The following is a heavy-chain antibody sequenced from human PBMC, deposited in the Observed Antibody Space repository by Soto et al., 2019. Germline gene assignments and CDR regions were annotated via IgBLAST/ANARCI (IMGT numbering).Heavy chain of an antibody. CDR1: GGSISSGDYY. Sequence: SETLSLTCTVSGGSISSGDYYWSWIRQPPGKRLVWIGEISQSGSTNYNPSLKSRVSISVDTSKNQFSLNLTSVTAADTAVYYCARAPKVSGSSQTRPDFWGQGALVTVSS. CDR3: ARAPKVSGSSQTRPDF. V-gene: IGHV4-39*07. J-gene: IGHJ4*02. D-gene: IGHD6-6*01. CDR2: ISQSGST.